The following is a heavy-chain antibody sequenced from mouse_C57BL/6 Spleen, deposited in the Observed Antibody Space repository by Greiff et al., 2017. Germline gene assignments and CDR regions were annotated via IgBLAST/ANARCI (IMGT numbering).Heavy chain of an antibody. CDR3: AGYYGSSAWFAY. D-gene: IGHD1-1*01. CDR1: GYAFSSSW. Sequence: VKLMESGPELVKPGASVKISCKASGYAFSSSWMNWVKQRPGKGLEWIGRIYPGDGDTNYNGKFKGKATLTADKSSSTAYMQLSSLTSEDSAVYFCAGYYGSSAWFAYWGQGTLVTVSA. CDR2: IYPGDGDT. V-gene: IGHV1-82*01. J-gene: IGHJ3*01.